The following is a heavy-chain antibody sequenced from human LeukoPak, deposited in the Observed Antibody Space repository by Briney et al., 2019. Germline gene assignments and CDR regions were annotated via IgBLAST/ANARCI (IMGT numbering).Heavy chain of an antibody. V-gene: IGHV3-21*01. CDR2: ISSSSYI. CDR1: GFTFSSYS. Sequence: GGSLRLSCAASGFTFSSYSMNWVRQAPGKGLEWVSSISSSSYIYYADSVKGRFTISRDNAKNSLYLQMNSLRAEDTAVYYCAREYNSSSGGRYYGMDVWGQGTTVTVSS. J-gene: IGHJ6*02. CDR3: AREYNSSSGGRYYGMDV. D-gene: IGHD6-6*01.